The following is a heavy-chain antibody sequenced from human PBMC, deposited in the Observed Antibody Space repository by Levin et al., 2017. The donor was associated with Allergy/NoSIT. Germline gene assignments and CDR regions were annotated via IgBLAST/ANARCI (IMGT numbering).Heavy chain of an antibody. J-gene: IGHJ6*02. CDR1: GFTFSSYA. CDR3: ARAGGVATIWVSYYYYGMDV. Sequence: GESLKISCAASGFTFSSYAMHWVRQAPGKGLEWVAVISYDGSNKYYADSVKGRFTISRDNSKNTLYLQMNSLRAEDTAVYYCARAGGVATIWVSYYYYGMDVWGQGTTVTVSS. CDR2: ISYDGSNK. V-gene: IGHV3-30*04. D-gene: IGHD5-12*01.